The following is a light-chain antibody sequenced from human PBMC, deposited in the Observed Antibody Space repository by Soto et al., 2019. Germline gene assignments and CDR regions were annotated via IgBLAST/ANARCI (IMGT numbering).Light chain of an antibody. J-gene: IGLJ3*02. V-gene: IGLV2-8*01. Sequence: QSALTQPPSASGSPGQSVTISCTGTRSDVGGYNYVSWYQQHPGKAPKLMIYEVSKRPSGVPDRFSGSKSGNTASLTVSGLLAEDEGDYYCFSYAGSNTLVFGGGTKLTVL. CDR3: FSYAGSNTLV. CDR2: EVS. CDR1: RSDVGGYNY.